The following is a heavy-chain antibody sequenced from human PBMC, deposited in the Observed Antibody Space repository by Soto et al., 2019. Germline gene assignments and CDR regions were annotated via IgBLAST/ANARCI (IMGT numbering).Heavy chain of an antibody. CDR1: GGSISSYY. CDR3: ARSMDHYDFWSGYPIGI. V-gene: IGHV4-59*01. J-gene: IGHJ3*02. Sequence: SETLSLTCTVSGGSISSYYWSWIRQPPGKGLEWIGYIYYSGSTNYNPSLKSRVTISVDTSKNQFSLELSSLRSEDTAVYYCARSMDHYDFWSGYPIGIWGQGTMVTVSS. CDR2: IYYSGST. D-gene: IGHD3-3*01.